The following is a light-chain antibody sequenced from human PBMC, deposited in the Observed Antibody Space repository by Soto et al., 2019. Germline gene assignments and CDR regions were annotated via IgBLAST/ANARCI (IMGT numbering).Light chain of an antibody. CDR1: QSVRSW. Sequence: DIQMTQSPSTLSASVGDRVTITCRASQSVRSWLAWYQQKPGRAPKFLIYDASSLESGVPSRFSRSGSGTEFTLTISNLQPDDFATYYCQQYDNYPLTFGGGTKVEI. J-gene: IGKJ4*01. CDR3: QQYDNYPLT. V-gene: IGKV1-5*01. CDR2: DAS.